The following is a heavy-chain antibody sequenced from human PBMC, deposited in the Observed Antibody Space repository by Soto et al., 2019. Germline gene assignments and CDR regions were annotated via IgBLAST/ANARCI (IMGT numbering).Heavy chain of an antibody. CDR2: IIPIFGTA. D-gene: IGHD1-26*01. CDR3: ARNSLPQWQLLRYYYYGMDV. CDR1: GGTFSSYA. Sequence: SVKVSCKASGGTFSSYAISWVRQAPGQGLEWMGGIIPIFGTANYAQKFQGRVTITADESTSTAYMELSSLRSEDTAVYYCARNSLPQWQLLRYYYYGMDVWGQGTTVTVSS. J-gene: IGHJ6*02. V-gene: IGHV1-69*13.